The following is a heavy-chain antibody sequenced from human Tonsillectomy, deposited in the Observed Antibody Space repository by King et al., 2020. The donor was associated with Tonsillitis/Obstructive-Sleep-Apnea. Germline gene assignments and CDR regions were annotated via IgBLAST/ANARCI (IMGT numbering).Heavy chain of an antibody. V-gene: IGHV4-39*01. CDR1: GASISSSSYY. D-gene: IGHD3-3*01. CDR3: ARHIGGSWSSYYYYFDY. CDR2: IYYDGTT. J-gene: IGHJ4*02. Sequence: LQLQESGPGLVKPSETLSLTCSVSGASISSSSYYWGWVRQPPGKGLEWIGSIYYDGTTYYTPSLKSRLTISVDTSRNRFSLKLSSVTAADTAVYYCARHIGGSWSSYYYYFDYWGQGALFTVSS.